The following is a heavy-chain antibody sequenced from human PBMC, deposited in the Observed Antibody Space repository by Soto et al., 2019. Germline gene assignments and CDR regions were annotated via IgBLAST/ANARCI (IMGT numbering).Heavy chain of an antibody. V-gene: IGHV4-34*01. CDR3: ARLSLSGFGELPSDV. D-gene: IGHD3-10*01. J-gene: IGHJ6*02. CDR1: GGSFSGYY. CDR2: INHSGST. Sequence: SETLSLTCAVYGGSFSGYYWSWIRQPPGKGLEWIGEINHSGSTNYNPSLKSRVTISVDTSKNQFSLKLSSVTAADTAVYYCARLSLSGFGELPSDVWGQGTTVTVSS.